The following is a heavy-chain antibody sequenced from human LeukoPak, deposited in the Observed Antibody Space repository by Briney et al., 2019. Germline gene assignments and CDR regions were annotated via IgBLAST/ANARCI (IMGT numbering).Heavy chain of an antibody. CDR2: TNPNTGGT. CDR3: AREGFCTGSKCPAEY. Sequence: ASVKVSCKASGYTFTAYYMYWVRQAPGQGLEWMGWTNPNTGGTNSAQKFQGRVTMTRDTSISTAYMELKRLSSDDTAVYFCAREGFCTGSKCPAEYWGQGTLVTVSS. J-gene: IGHJ4*02. CDR1: GYTFTAYY. V-gene: IGHV1-2*02. D-gene: IGHD2-8*02.